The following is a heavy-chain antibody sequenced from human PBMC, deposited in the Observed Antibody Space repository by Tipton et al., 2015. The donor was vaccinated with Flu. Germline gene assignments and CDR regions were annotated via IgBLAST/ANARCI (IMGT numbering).Heavy chain of an antibody. D-gene: IGHD3-10*01. Sequence: TLSLTCTVSGGSISSYYWSWIRQTPGKGLEWIGYIYYSGKTNYNPSLKSRVTILEDTSKNQFSLNLRFVTAADTAMYYCARSTYYYGSGTSDFWGQGALVTVTS. CDR1: GGSISSYY. J-gene: IGHJ4*02. CDR2: IYYSGKT. CDR3: ARSTYYYGSGTSDF. V-gene: IGHV4-59*08.